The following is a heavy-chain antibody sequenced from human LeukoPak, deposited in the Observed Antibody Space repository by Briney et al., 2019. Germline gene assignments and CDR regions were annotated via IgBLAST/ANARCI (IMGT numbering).Heavy chain of an antibody. CDR1: GFTFSSYS. V-gene: IGHV3-21*01. J-gene: IGHJ3*02. CDR3: ARDVLYCSSTSCRRGAFDI. Sequence: PGGSLRLSCAASGFTFSSYSMNRVRQAPGKGLEWVSSISSSSSYIYYADSVKGRFTISRDNAKNSLYLQMNSLRAEDTAVYYCARDVLYCSSTSCRRGAFDIWGQGTMVTVSS. CDR2: ISSSSSYI. D-gene: IGHD2-2*01.